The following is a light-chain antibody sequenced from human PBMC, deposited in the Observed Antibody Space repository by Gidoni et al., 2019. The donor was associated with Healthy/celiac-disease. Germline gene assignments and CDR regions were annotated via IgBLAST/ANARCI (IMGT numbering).Light chain of an antibody. Sequence: EIVLTQSPATLSLSPGERATLSCRASQSVSSYLAWYQQNPGQAPRLLIYDASNRATGIPARFSGSGSGTDFTLTISSLEPEDFAVYYCQQRSNWHPTFXGXTKVEIK. V-gene: IGKV3-11*01. CDR1: QSVSSY. CDR3: QQRSNWHPT. J-gene: IGKJ4*01. CDR2: DAS.